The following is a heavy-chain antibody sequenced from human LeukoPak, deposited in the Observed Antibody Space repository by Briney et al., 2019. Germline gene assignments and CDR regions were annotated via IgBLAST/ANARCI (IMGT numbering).Heavy chain of an antibody. Sequence: GGSLRLSCAASGFTFDDYGMSWVRQAPGKGLEWVSGLNWNGGSTGYADSVKGRFTISRDNAKNSLYLQMNSLRAEDTAVYYCARVRGDSSSSGRNWFDPWGQGTLVTVSS. CDR1: GFTFDDYG. D-gene: IGHD6-6*01. CDR3: ARVRGDSSSSGRNWFDP. J-gene: IGHJ5*02. V-gene: IGHV3-20*04. CDR2: LNWNGGST.